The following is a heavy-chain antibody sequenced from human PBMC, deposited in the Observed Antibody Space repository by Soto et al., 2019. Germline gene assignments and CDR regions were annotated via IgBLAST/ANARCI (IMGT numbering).Heavy chain of an antibody. V-gene: IGHV3-23*01. CDR2: ISGSGGST. D-gene: IGHD4-17*01. CDR1: GFTFSSYA. J-gene: IGHJ6*03. CDR3: AKDGRRSVTRYYYMDV. Sequence: GGSLRLSCAASGFTFSSYAMSWVRQAPGKGLEWVSAISGSGGSTYYADSVKGRFTISRDNSKNTLYLQMNSLRAEDTAVYYCAKDGRRSVTRYYYMDVWGKGTTVTVSS.